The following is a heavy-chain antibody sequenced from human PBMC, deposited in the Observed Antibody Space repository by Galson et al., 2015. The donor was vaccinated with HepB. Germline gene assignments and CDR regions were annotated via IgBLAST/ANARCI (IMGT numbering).Heavy chain of an antibody. CDR3: AREFGDGYNWQNPYYFDY. CDR2: INSDGSST. V-gene: IGHV3-74*01. J-gene: IGHJ4*02. D-gene: IGHD5-24*01. Sequence: SLRLSCAASGFTFSSYWMHWVRQAPGKGLVWVSRINSDGSSTSYADSVKGRFTISRDNAKNTLYLQMNSLRAEDTAVYYCAREFGDGYNWQNPYYFDYWGQGTLVTVSS. CDR1: GFTFSSYW.